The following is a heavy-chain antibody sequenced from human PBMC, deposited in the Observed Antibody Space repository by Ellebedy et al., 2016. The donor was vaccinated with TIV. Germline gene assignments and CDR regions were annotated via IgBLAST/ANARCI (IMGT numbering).Heavy chain of an antibody. Sequence: GGSLRLXXAASGFTFSDYYMSWIRQAPGKGLEWVSYISSSGSTIYYADSVKGRFTISRDNAKNSLYLQMNSLRAEDTAVYYCAKSSGSYPTYYYYGMDVWGQGTTVTVSS. CDR2: ISSSGSTI. CDR3: AKSSGSYPTYYYYGMDV. CDR1: GFTFSDYY. D-gene: IGHD1-26*01. V-gene: IGHV3-11*01. J-gene: IGHJ6*02.